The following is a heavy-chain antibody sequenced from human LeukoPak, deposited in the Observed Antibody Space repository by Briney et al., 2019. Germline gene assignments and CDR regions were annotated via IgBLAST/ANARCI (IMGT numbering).Heavy chain of an antibody. CDR2: ISGYNGNT. J-gene: IGHJ6*02. CDR1: GYTFTSNG. CDR3: ARESSTTVTTTGAIYYGMDV. Sequence: GASVKVSCKASGYTFTSNGISWVRQAPGQGIEWMGWISGYNGNTNYAQKLQGRVTMTTDTSTSTAYMELRSLRSDDTAVYFCARESSTTVTTTGAIYYGMDVWGQGTTVTVSS. V-gene: IGHV1-18*01. D-gene: IGHD4-17*01.